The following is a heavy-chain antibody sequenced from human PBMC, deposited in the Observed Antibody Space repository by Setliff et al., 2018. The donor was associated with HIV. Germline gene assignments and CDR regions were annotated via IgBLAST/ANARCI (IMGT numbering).Heavy chain of an antibody. V-gene: IGHV1-69*05. D-gene: IGHD3-10*01. CDR3: ARAGGSGSYYLSWYYGMDV. CDR2: IIPIFGTT. Sequence: SVKVSCKASGGTFSSYAISWVRQAPGQGLEWMGGIIPIFGTTNYAQKFQGRVTITTDESTTTAYMELSSLRSEDTAVYYCARAGGSGSYYLSWYYGMDVWGQGTTVTVSS. J-gene: IGHJ6*02. CDR1: GGTFSSYA.